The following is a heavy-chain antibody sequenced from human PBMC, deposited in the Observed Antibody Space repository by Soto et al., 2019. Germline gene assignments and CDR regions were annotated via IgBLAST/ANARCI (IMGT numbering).Heavy chain of an antibody. CDR2: IRSKAYGGTT. CDR3: TRIQLWFTRPYYFDY. D-gene: IGHD5-18*01. V-gene: IGHV3-49*03. CDR1: GFTFGDYA. Sequence: QPGGSLRLSCTASGFTFGDYAMSWFRQAPGKGLEWVGFIRSKAYGGTTEYAASVKGRFTISRDDSKSIAYLQMNSLKTEDTAVYYCTRIQLWFTRPYYFDYWGQGTLVTVSS. J-gene: IGHJ4*02.